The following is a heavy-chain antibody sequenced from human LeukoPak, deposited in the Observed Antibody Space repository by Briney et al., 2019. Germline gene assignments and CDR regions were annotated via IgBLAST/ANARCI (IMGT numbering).Heavy chain of an antibody. Sequence: ASVKVSCKASGYTFTGYYMHWVRQAPGQGLEWMGWINPNSGGTNYAQKFQGRVTMTRDTSISTAYMELSRLRSDDTAVYYCRTYYYDSSGSGDAFDIWGQGTMVTVSS. J-gene: IGHJ3*02. CDR3: RTYYYDSSGSGDAFDI. CDR2: INPNSGGT. CDR1: GYTFTGYY. D-gene: IGHD3-22*01. V-gene: IGHV1-2*02.